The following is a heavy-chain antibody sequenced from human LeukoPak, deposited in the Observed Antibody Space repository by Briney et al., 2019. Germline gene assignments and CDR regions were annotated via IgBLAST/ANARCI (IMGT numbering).Heavy chain of an antibody. D-gene: IGHD6-25*01. J-gene: IGHJ4*02. CDR2: IYYSGST. V-gene: IGHV4-59*01. CDR1: GGSISSYY. CDR3: ARGRLRYYFDY. Sequence: SQTLSLTCTVSGGSISSYYWSWIRQPPGKGLEWIGYIYYSGSTNYNPSLKSRVTISVDTSKNQFSLKLSSVTAADTAVYYCARGRLRYYFDYWGQGTLVTVSS.